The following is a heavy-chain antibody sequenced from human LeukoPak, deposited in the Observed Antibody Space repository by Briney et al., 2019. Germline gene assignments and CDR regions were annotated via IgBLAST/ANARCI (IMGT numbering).Heavy chain of an antibody. J-gene: IGHJ3*02. V-gene: IGHV1-18*01. CDR1: GYTFTSYG. CDR3: ARDHLGWSRAPFDI. CDR2: ISAYNGNT. Sequence: ASVKVSCKASGYTFTSYGISWVRQAPGQGLEWMGWISAYNGNTNYAQKLQGRVTMTTDTSTSTAYMELRSLRSDDTAVYYCARDHLGWSRAPFDIWGQGTMVTVSS.